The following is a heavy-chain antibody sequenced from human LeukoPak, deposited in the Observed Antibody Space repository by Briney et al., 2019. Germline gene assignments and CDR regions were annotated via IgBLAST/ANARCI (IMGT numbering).Heavy chain of an antibody. Sequence: SETLSLTCTVSSGSNSSSSYYWGWIRQPPGKGLEWIGSIYYSGSTYYNPSLKSRVTISVDTSKNQFSLKRSSVTAADTAVYYCARHSGPYGSSWFDYWGQGTLVTVSS. CDR2: IYYSGST. J-gene: IGHJ4*02. CDR3: ARHSGPYGSSWFDY. CDR1: SGSNSSSSYY. D-gene: IGHD6-13*01. V-gene: IGHV4-39*01.